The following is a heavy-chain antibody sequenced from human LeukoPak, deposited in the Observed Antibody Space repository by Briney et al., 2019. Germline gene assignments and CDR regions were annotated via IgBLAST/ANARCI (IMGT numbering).Heavy chain of an antibody. CDR3: AKRPKTTVTTPFDY. V-gene: IGHV3-7*03. CDR2: IKQDGSEK. J-gene: IGHJ4*02. D-gene: IGHD4-11*01. Sequence: GGSLRLSCAASGFTFSSYWMSWVRQAPGKGLEWVANIKQDGSEKYYVDSVKGRFTISRDNSNNTLYLQMNSLRAEDTAVYYCAKRPKTTVTTPFDYWGQGTLVTVSS. CDR1: GFTFSSYW.